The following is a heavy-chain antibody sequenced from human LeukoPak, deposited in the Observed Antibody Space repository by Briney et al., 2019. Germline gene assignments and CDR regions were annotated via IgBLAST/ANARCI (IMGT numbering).Heavy chain of an antibody. CDR1: VDFISSYY. V-gene: IGHV4-59*08. D-gene: IGHD7-27*01. CDR3: ARHGDVPPAVAFYYYYGMDG. Sequence: SETLSLTCTVSVDFISSYYWSWLRQPPGEGLEWVGYFYYSGSTHYHPSLKSRVTISVDPSKNQFSLKLSSVTAADTAVYYCARHGDVPPAVAFYYYYGMDGWGQGTTVTDSS. J-gene: IGHJ6*02. CDR2: FYYSGST.